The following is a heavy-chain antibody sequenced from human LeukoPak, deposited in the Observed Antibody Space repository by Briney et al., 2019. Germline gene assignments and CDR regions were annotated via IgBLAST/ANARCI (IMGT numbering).Heavy chain of an antibody. CDR3: ARADDYGGNPGAFDI. V-gene: IGHV1-46*01. Sequence: ASVKVSCKTSGYTFTNYYMHWVRQAPGQGLEWLEIINPTGGSTSYAQKFQGRVTMTRDTPTSTVYMALSSLRSDDTALYYCARADDYGGNPGAFDIWGQGTMVTVSS. J-gene: IGHJ3*02. CDR1: GYTFTNYY. D-gene: IGHD4-23*01. CDR2: INPTGGST.